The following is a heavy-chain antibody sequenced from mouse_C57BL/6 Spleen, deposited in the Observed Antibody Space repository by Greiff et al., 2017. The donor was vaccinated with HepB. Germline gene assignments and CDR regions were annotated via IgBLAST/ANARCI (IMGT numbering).Heavy chain of an antibody. CDR1: GYTFTSYD. Sequence: QVQLKESGPELVKPGASVKLSCKASGYTFTSYDINWVKQRPGQGLEWIGWIYPRDGSTKYNEKFKGKATLTVDTSSSTAYMELHSLTSEDSAVYFCARGWDEYYFDYWGQGTTLTVSS. CDR3: ARGWDEYYFDY. CDR2: IYPRDGST. D-gene: IGHD4-1*01. V-gene: IGHV1-85*01. J-gene: IGHJ2*01.